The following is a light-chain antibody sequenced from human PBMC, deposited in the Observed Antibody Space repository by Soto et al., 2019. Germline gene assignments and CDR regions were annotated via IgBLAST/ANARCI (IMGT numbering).Light chain of an antibody. Sequence: QSALTQPASVSGSPGQSITISCTGTSSDVGAYNYVSWFQQHPGKAPTLIISEVSNRPSGVSNRFSGSKSGNAASLTISGLQAEDEADYFCFSFTTDWTHVFGTGT. CDR1: SSDVGAYNY. J-gene: IGLJ1*01. CDR3: FSFTTDWTHV. V-gene: IGLV2-14*01. CDR2: EVS.